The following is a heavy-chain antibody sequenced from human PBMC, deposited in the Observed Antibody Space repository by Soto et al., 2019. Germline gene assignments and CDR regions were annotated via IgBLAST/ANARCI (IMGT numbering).Heavy chain of an antibody. CDR2: ISYDGSNK. CDR3: ARNRWIDY. D-gene: IGHD5-12*01. Sequence: QVQLVESGGGVVQPGRSLRLSCAASGFTFSSYAMHWVRQAPGKGLEWVAAISYDGSNKYYADSVKGRFTISRDNSKNTLYLQMNSLRAEDTAVYYCARNRWIDYWGQGTLVTVSS. J-gene: IGHJ4*02. CDR1: GFTFSSYA. V-gene: IGHV3-30-3*01.